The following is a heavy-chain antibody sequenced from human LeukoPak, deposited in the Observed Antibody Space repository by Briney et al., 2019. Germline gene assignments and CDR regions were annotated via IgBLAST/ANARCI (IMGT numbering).Heavy chain of an antibody. D-gene: IGHD1-26*01. CDR2: VHRDGSST. Sequence: GGSLRLSCAASGFTFSRHWMHWVRQAPGKGLVWVSLVHRDGSSTSYADSVKGRFTISRDNAKNTLYLQMNSLRAEDTAVYYCARVRGGSGRSYAADAFDIWGQGTMVTVSS. V-gene: IGHV3-74*01. CDR3: ARVRGGSGRSYAADAFDI. CDR1: GFTFSRHW. J-gene: IGHJ3*02.